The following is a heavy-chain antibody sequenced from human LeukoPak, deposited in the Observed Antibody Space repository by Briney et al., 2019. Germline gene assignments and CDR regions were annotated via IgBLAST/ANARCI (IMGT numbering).Heavy chain of an antibody. D-gene: IGHD3-10*01. CDR1: GFTFSSYD. V-gene: IGHV3-13*04. Sequence: GGSLRLSCAASGFTFSSYDMHWVRQAIGKGLEWVSSIGTAGDTYYSGSVKGRFTISRENAKNSLYLQMNSLRAGDTAAYYCARVLGSGTYGLDVWGQGTTVTVSS. CDR3: ARVLGSGTYGLDV. J-gene: IGHJ6*02. CDR2: IGTAGDT.